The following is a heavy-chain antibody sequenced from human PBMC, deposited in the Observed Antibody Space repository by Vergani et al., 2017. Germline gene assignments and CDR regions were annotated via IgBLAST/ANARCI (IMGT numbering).Heavy chain of an antibody. CDR1: GYTFTSYA. Sequence: QVQLVQSGSELKTPGASVKVSCKASGYTFTSYAMIWVRQAPGQGLEWMGWINTNTGNPTYAQGFTGRFVFSLDTSVSTAYLQISSLKAEDTAVYYCARDLTYYYGSGSYWSAFDIWGQGTMVTVSS. D-gene: IGHD3-10*01. CDR3: ARDLTYYYGSGSYWSAFDI. V-gene: IGHV7-4-1*02. J-gene: IGHJ3*02. CDR2: INTNTGNP.